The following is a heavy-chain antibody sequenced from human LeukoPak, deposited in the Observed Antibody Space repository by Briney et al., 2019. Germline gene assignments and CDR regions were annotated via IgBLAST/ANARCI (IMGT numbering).Heavy chain of an antibody. CDR1: GYTFTKYG. CDR2: ISAYNGNT. V-gene: IGHV1-18*01. CDR3: ARDVFRSSWPHQAIDY. D-gene: IGHD6-13*01. Sequence: ASVKVSCKASGYTFTKYGITWVRQAPGQGLEWMGWISAYNGNTNYAQKLQGRVTMTTDTSTSTAYMELRSLRSDDTAVYYCARDVFRSSWPHQAIDYWGQGTLVTVSS. J-gene: IGHJ4*02.